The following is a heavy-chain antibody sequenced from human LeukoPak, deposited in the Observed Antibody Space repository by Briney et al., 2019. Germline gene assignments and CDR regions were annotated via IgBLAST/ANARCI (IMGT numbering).Heavy chain of an antibody. CDR1: GGSFSGYY. CDR2: INHSGST. Sequence: SETLSLTCAVYGGSFSGYYWSWIRQPPGKGLEWIGEINHSGSTNYNPSLKSRVTISVDTSKNQFSLKLSSVTAADTAVYYCARGSPFDPWGQGTLVTISS. V-gene: IGHV4-34*01. CDR3: ARGSPFDP. J-gene: IGHJ5*02.